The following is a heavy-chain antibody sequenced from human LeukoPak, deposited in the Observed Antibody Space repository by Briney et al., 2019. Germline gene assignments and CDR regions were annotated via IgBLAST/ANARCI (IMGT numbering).Heavy chain of an antibody. CDR3: ARGRGAYYEDTIGSQRHKWLDP. CDR2: IYYNRDI. CDR1: GVSLCIYY. D-gene: IGHD3-22*01. V-gene: IGHV4-59*07. Sequence: SDTLSLTRTLSGVSLCIYYWSCIPHPTEKTVEGVVHIYYNRDITHNPPLKNRDSISIDTSTKQFSLKLRSVSTADTAVYYCARGRGAYYEDTIGSQRHKWLDPWGQGTLVTVSS. J-gene: IGHJ5*02.